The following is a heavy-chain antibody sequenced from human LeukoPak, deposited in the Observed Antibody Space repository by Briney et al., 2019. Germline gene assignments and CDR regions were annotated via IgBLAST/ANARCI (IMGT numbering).Heavy chain of an antibody. Sequence: ASVKVSCKASGYTFTSYGISWVRQAPGQGLEWMGWTSAYNGNTNYAQKLQGRVTMTTDTSTSTAYMELRSLRSDDTAVYYCARRGYDFWSGYYALDYWGQGPWSPSPQ. V-gene: IGHV1-18*01. CDR1: GYTFTSYG. D-gene: IGHD3-3*01. J-gene: IGHJ4*02. CDR3: ARRGYDFWSGYYALDY. CDR2: TSAYNGNT.